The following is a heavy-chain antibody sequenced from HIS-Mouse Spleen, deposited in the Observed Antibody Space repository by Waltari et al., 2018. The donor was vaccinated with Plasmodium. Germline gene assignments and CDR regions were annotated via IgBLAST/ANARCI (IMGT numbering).Heavy chain of an antibody. J-gene: IGHJ4*02. CDR3: ARGNSGYSSSWYLFDY. CDR1: GFTVSSNY. CDR2: IYSGGRT. V-gene: IGHV3-53*02. Sequence: EVQLVETGGGLIQPGGSLRLSCTASGFTVSSNYMSWVRQAPGKGREWVSVIYSGGRTYDADNSKNTLYLQMNSLRAEDTAVYYCARGNSGYSSSWYLFDYWGQGTLVTVSS. D-gene: IGHD6-13*01.